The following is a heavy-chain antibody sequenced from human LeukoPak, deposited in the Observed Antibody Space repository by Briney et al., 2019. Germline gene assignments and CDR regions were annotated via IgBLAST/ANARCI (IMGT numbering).Heavy chain of an antibody. CDR1: RFTFSYYA. CDR3: ARDEHY. J-gene: IGHJ4*02. CDR2: ISNNGETT. V-gene: IGHV3-64*01. Sequence: AGGSLRLSCAASRFTFSYYAMHWVRQAPGKGLEYVSSISNNGETTHYGTSVKGRFTISRDNSKNTLYLQMGGLRADDTAVYYCARDEHYWGQGTLVTVSS.